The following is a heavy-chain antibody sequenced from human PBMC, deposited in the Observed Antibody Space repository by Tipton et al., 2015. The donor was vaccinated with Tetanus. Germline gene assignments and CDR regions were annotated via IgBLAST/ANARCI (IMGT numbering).Heavy chain of an antibody. J-gene: IGHJ4*02. D-gene: IGHD6-19*01. CDR2: NSGYNGNT. CDR1: GYTFTNYG. Sequence: QLVQSGAEVKKPGASVKVSCKASGYTFTNYGINWVRQAPGQGLEWMGWNSGYNGNTNYAQKLQARVTMTTDTSTNTAYMELRSLRSDDPAVYYCARLVRQWLVPEDYWGQGTLVPVSS. CDR3: ARLVRQWLVPEDY. V-gene: IGHV1-18*01.